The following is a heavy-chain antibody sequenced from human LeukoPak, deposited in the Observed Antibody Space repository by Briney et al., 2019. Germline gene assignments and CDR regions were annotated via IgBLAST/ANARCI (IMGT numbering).Heavy chain of an antibody. J-gene: IGHJ4*02. CDR3: ARENWVFDY. Sequence: HSETLSLTCVVSGYSISSGYHWGWIRQPPGKGLEWIGSVYRSGTTYYDPSLKSRVTISVDTSKNQISLKVRSVTAADTAMYYCARENWVFDYWGQGILVTVSS. CDR2: VYRSGTT. D-gene: IGHD7-27*01. CDR1: GYSISSGYH. V-gene: IGHV4-38-2*02.